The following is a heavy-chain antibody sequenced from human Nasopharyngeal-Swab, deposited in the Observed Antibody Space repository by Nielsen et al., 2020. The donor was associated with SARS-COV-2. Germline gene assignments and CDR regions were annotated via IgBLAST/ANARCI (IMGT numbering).Heavy chain of an antibody. V-gene: IGHV3-9*01. CDR3: AKVGTGDSRDY. Sequence: GGSLRLSCAASGFTFDDYAMHWVRQAPGKGLEWVSGISWNSGSIGYADSVKGRFTISRDNAKNSLYLQMNSLRAEDTALYYCAKVGTGDSRDYWGQGTLVTVSS. J-gene: IGHJ4*02. CDR1: GFTFDDYA. D-gene: IGHD1-26*01. CDR2: ISWNSGSI.